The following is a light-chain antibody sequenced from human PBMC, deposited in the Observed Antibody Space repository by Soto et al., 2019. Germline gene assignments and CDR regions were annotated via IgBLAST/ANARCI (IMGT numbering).Light chain of an antibody. CDR3: QQRSNWLLT. J-gene: IGKJ4*01. V-gene: IGKV3-11*01. CDR1: QSVSSY. Sequence: EIVLTQSPATLSLSPGERATLSCRASQSVSSYLAWYQQKPGQTPRLLIYGASNRATGIPARFSGSGSGTDFTLTISSLEPEDFAVYYCQQRSNWLLTFGGGTKVDI. CDR2: GAS.